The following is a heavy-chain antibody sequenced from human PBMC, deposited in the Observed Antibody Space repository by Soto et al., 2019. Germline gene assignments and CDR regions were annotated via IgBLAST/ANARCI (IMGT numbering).Heavy chain of an antibody. CDR1: GFSFSTYG. Sequence: PGGSLRLSCVASGFSFSTYGMHWFRQAPGKGLEWVAVISSDGRNKYYADSVKGRFTISGDNSKNTLFLQMNSLRAEDTAVYYCAKDLSPGSADYYFDYWGQGTLVTVSS. CDR2: ISSDGRNK. CDR3: AKDLSPGSADYYFDY. J-gene: IGHJ4*02. V-gene: IGHV3-30*18.